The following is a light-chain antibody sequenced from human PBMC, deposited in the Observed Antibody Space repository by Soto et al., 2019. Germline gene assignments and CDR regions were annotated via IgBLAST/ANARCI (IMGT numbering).Light chain of an antibody. V-gene: IGLV1-40*01. Sequence: QAVGTQPPSVSGAPGQKVTIYCTGSSSNIGGGYDVHWYQQLPGTAPKLIIYGNSNRPSGVPDRFSGSKSGTSASLAITGLQAEDEADYYCQSYDSSLSGYVVFGGGTQLTVL. CDR1: SSNIGGGYD. CDR3: QSYDSSLSGYVV. J-gene: IGLJ2*01. CDR2: GNS.